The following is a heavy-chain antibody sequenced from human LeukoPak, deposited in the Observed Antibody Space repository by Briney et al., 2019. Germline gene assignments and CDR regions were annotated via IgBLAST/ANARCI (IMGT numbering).Heavy chain of an antibody. CDR2: ISASGYST. CDR1: GFTFSSYA. CDR3: GKDPDYDSSGYSDY. Sequence: GGSLRLSCAASGFTFSSYAMSWVRQAPGKGLEWVSLISASGYSTHYADSVKGRFTISRDNSKSTLYLQMNTLRAEDTAVYYCGKDPDYDSSGYSDYWGQGTLVTVFS. V-gene: IGHV3-23*01. D-gene: IGHD3-22*01. J-gene: IGHJ4*02.